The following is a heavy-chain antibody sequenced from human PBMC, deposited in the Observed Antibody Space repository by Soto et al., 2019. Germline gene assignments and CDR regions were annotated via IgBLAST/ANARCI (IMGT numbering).Heavy chain of an antibody. Sequence: GASVKVSCKASGGTFSSYAISWVRQAPGQGLEWMGGIIPIFGTANYAQKFQGRVTITADKSTSTAYMELSSLRSEDTAVYYCARAEAYDSSGYYGTWFDPWGQGTLVTVSS. D-gene: IGHD3-22*01. V-gene: IGHV1-69*06. CDR2: IIPIFGTA. CDR3: ARAEAYDSSGYYGTWFDP. CDR1: GGTFSSYA. J-gene: IGHJ5*02.